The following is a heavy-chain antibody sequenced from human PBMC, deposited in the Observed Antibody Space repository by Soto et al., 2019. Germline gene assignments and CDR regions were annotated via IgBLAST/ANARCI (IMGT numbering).Heavy chain of an antibody. CDR1: GGTFSSYA. Sequence: ASVKVSCKASGGTFSSYAISWVRQAPGQGLEWMGGIIPIFGTANYAQKFQGRVTITADESTSTAYMELSSLRSEDTAVYYCARDDYGDSAKNHDAFDIWGQGTMVTVSS. CDR2: IIPIFGTA. D-gene: IGHD4-17*01. CDR3: ARDDYGDSAKNHDAFDI. J-gene: IGHJ3*02. V-gene: IGHV1-69*13.